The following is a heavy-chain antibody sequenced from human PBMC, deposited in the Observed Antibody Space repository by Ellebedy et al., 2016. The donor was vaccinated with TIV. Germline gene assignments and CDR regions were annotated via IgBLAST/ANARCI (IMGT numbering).Heavy chain of an antibody. J-gene: IGHJ4*02. CDR1: GFSFSTYA. CDR3: AKDRTPGDGYWVFDN. Sequence: GESLKISCVGSGFSFSTYATAWVRQTPGKGLEWVSGIYRGGGTTYYADSVKGRFTISRDNSKRTVDLQMNSLRAEDTAVYFCAKDRTPGDGYWVFDNWGQGTLVPVSS. CDR2: IYRGGGTT. D-gene: IGHD5-18*01. V-gene: IGHV3-23*01.